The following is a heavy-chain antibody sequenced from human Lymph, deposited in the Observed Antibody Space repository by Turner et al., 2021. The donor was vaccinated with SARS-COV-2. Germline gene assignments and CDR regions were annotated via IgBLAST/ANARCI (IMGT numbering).Heavy chain of an antibody. Sequence: QAQQVQAGAEVNKPRAPVKVACKASGYTFTSYDINWVRQATGQVLEWMGWMNPNSGNTGYAQKFQGRVTMTRNTSISTAYMELSSLRSEDTAVYYCARGAQLTVWFDPWGQGTLVTVSS. CDR2: MNPNSGNT. CDR1: GYTFTSYD. V-gene: IGHV1-8*01. J-gene: IGHJ5*02. CDR3: ARGAQLTVWFDP. D-gene: IGHD3-9*01.